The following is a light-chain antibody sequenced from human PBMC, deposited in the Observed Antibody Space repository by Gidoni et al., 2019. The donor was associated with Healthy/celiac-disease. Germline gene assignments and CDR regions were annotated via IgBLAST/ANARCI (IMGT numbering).Light chain of an antibody. CDR3: QQRVNWPPLT. V-gene: IGKV3-11*01. J-gene: IGKJ4*01. CDR1: QSISSF. CDR2: DAS. Sequence: EIVLTQSPATLSLSPGERATLSCRASQSISSFLAWYQQKPGQAPRLLIHDASNRATGTPARFSGSGSGTDFTLTISSLEPEDFAVYYCQQRVNWPPLTFGGGTKVEIK.